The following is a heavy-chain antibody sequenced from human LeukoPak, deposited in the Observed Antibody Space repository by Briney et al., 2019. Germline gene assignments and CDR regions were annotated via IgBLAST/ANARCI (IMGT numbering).Heavy chain of an antibody. J-gene: IGHJ4*02. V-gene: IGHV3-23*01. CDR1: GFTFSSYA. CDR3: AKQSAGSSTWYSLHFDY. Sequence: GGSLRLSCAASGFTFSSYAMSWVRQAPGKGLEWVSTFSSSGANTYYADSVKGRFTISRDNSKNTLYLQMNSLRAEDTAVYFCAKQSAGSSTWYSLHFDYWGQGTLATVSS. CDR2: FSSSGANT. D-gene: IGHD6-13*01.